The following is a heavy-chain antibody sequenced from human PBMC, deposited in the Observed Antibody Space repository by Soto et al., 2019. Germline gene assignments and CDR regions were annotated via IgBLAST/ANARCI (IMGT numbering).Heavy chain of an antibody. Sequence: QVQLQESGPGLVKPSQTLSLTCTVSGGSISSGDYYWSWIRQPPGKGLEWIGYIYYSGSTDYNPSLKSRVTISVDTSKNQFSLKLSSVTAADTAVYYCARAGDVDTAIPYGMDVWGQGTTVTVSS. V-gene: IGHV4-30-4*01. CDR2: IYYSGST. CDR1: GGSISSGDYY. J-gene: IGHJ6*02. CDR3: ARAGDVDTAIPYGMDV. D-gene: IGHD5-18*01.